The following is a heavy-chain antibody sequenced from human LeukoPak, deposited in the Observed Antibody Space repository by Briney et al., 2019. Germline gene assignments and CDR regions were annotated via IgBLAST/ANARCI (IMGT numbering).Heavy chain of an antibody. D-gene: IGHD3-22*01. J-gene: IGHJ3*01. CDR2: IGASGADT. V-gene: IGHV3-23*01. CDR3: ATRPRDSSGYYLGAFDG. CDR1: GFTFSSYA. Sequence: GGSLRLSCEASGFTFSSYAMAWVRQAPGKGLDWVSVIGASGADTYYSDSVKGRFTVSRDNSKDTLFLHMSSLRAEDTAVYSCATRPRDSSGYYLGAFDGWGQGTTVTVSS.